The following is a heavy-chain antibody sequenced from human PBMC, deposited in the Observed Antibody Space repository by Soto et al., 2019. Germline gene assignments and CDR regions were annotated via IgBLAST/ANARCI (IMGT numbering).Heavy chain of an antibody. D-gene: IGHD3-3*01. Sequence: QVQLVQSGAEVKKPGSSVKVSCKASGGTFSSYAISWVRQAPGQGLEWMGGIIPIFGTANYAQKFQGRVTITAEESTSTAYMELSSLGSDDQVVYYCATPRASRIFGVVKGPLGDNWFDPWGQGTLVTVSS. CDR1: GGTFSSYA. J-gene: IGHJ5*02. CDR3: ATPRASRIFGVVKGPLGDNWFDP. V-gene: IGHV1-69*12. CDR2: IIPIFGTA.